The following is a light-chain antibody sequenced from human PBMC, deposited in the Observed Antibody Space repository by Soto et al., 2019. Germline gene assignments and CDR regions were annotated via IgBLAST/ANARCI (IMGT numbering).Light chain of an antibody. V-gene: IGKV1-33*01. Sequence: DIRMTQSPSSLSASVGDRDTITCQASQDIKSNLNWFQQKSGKAPRLLVYDASNLETGVTSRFSGSGSGTDFTFTIRSLQPEDTATYFCQQYDNFPFTFGPGTKVDI. CDR3: QQYDNFPFT. CDR1: QDIKSN. J-gene: IGKJ3*01. CDR2: DAS.